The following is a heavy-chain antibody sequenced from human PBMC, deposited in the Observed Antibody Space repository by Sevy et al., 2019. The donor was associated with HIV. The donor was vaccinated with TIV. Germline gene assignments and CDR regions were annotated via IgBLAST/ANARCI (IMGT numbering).Heavy chain of an antibody. D-gene: IGHD6-13*01. J-gene: IGHJ6*02. CDR2: ISSSGSTI. Sequence: GGSLRLSCAASGFTFSSYEMNWVRQAPGKGLEWVSYISSSGSTIYYADSVKGRFTISRDNAKNSLYLQMNSLRADDTAVYYCASDPYSSSWYGNYYYGMDVWGQGTTVTVSS. CDR1: GFTFSSYE. CDR3: ASDPYSSSWYGNYYYGMDV. V-gene: IGHV3-48*03.